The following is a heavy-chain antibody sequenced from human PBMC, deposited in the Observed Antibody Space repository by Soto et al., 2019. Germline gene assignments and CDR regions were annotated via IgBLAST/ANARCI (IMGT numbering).Heavy chain of an antibody. D-gene: IGHD3-10*01. CDR1: GVSISSSSYY. CDR3: ARATYGSGSYYMFT. Sequence: ASETLSLTCTVSGVSISSSSYYWGWIRQPPGKGLEWIGSIYYSGSTYYNPSLKGRVTISVDTSKNQFSLKLSSVTAADTAVYYCARATYGSGSYYMFTWGQGTLVTVSS. J-gene: IGHJ5*02. V-gene: IGHV4-39*01. CDR2: IYYSGST.